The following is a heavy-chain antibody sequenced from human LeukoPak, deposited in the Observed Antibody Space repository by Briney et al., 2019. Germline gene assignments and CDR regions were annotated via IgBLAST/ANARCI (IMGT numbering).Heavy chain of an antibody. CDR1: GGSFSGYY. V-gene: IGHV4-34*01. D-gene: IGHD3-10*01. J-gene: IGHJ4*02. Sequence: KTSETLSLTCAVYGGSFSGYYWSWIRQPPGKGLEWIGEINHSGSTNYNPSLKSRVTISVDTSKNQFSLKLSSVTAADTAVYYCARLIGDLPGWGQGTLVTVSS. CDR2: INHSGST. CDR3: ARLIGDLPG.